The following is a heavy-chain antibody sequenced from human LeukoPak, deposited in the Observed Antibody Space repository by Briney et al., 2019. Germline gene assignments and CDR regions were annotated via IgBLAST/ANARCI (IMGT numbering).Heavy chain of an antibody. CDR1: GGSITTTNY. J-gene: IGHJ4*02. V-gene: IGHV4-4*02. D-gene: IGHD3-3*01. CDR2: VHLDGRT. Sequence: SETLSLTCGVSGGSITTTNYWSWVRQPPGKGLEWIGEVHLDGRTNYNPSLESRLTMSVDVSENQVSLKLTSVTAADTAVYYCAREGGFYRPLDYSGQGTLVTVSS. CDR3: AREGGFYRPLDY.